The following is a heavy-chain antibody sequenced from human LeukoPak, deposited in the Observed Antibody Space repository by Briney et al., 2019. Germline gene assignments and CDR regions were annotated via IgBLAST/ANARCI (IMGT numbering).Heavy chain of an antibody. CDR2: INTDGSDT. V-gene: IGHV3-74*01. D-gene: IGHD5-12*01. CDR3: ARRGEDGFGYRY. Sequence: GGSLRLSCVVSGSTFSNYWMPWVRQAPGKGLVWVSRINTDGSDTSYVDSVRGRFTVSRDNAKNTLYLQMNSLRSEDTAVYYCARRGEDGFGYRYWGQGTLVTVSS. CDR1: GSTFSNYW. J-gene: IGHJ4*02.